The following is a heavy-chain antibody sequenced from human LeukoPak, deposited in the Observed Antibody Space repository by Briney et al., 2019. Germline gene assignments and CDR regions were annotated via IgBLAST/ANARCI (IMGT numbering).Heavy chain of an antibody. V-gene: IGHV1-2*02. D-gene: IGHD6-6*01. CDR2: INPNSGGT. CDR1: GYTSTGYY. CDR3: ARGPSIAARRWFDP. Sequence: ASVKVSCKASGYTSTGYYMHWVRQAPGQGLEWMGWINPNSGGTNYAQKFQGRVTMTRDTSISTAYMELSRLRSDDTAVYYCARGPSIAARRWFDPWGQGTLVAVSS. J-gene: IGHJ5*02.